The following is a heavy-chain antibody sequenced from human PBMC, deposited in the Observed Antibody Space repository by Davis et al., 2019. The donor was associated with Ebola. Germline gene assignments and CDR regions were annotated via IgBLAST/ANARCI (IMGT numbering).Heavy chain of an antibody. J-gene: IGHJ5*02. CDR2: INPHNGNT. Sequence: ASVKVSCKTSGYTFTHYGITWVRQAPGQGLEWMGWINPHNGNTNYAQNVQGRVTMTTDTATSTAYMEVGSLRSDDTAVYFCARAQFPTTSNHWGQGTLATVSS. V-gene: IGHV1-18*04. D-gene: IGHD1-1*01. CDR1: GYTFTHYG. CDR3: ARAQFPTTSNH.